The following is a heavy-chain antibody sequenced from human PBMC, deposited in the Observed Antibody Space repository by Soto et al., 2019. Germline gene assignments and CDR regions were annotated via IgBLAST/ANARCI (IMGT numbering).Heavy chain of an antibody. CDR1: GVSISSYY. Sequence: QVQLQESGPGLVKPSETLSLTCTVSGVSISSYYWYWIRQPPGKGLEWMGDMYYSGSTNYNPSPKSRVTISVDTSKNQFSLLLRSVTAADTAVYYCSCGNGYMSRWGQGTLVTVSS. J-gene: IGHJ4*02. V-gene: IGHV4-59*01. D-gene: IGHD5-12*01. CDR3: SCGNGYMSR. CDR2: MYYSGST.